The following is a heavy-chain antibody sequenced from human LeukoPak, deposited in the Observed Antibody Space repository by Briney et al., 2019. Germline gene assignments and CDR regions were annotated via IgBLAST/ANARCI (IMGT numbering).Heavy chain of an antibody. CDR2: ISSSSSYI. J-gene: IGHJ6*02. CDR3: ARDPTHRYCSGGSCYTPYGMDV. D-gene: IGHD2-15*01. V-gene: IGHV3-21*01. CDR1: GFTFISYT. Sequence: GGSLRLSCAASGFTFISYTMNWVRQAPGKGLEWVSSISSSSSYIYYADSVKGRLTISRDNAKNSLYLQMNSVRAEETAVYYCARDPTHRYCSGGSCYTPYGMDVWGQGTTVTVSS.